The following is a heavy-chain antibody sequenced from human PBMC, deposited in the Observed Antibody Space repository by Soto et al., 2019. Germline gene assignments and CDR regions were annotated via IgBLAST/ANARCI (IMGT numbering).Heavy chain of an antibody. J-gene: IGHJ6*02. CDR2: ISYDGSNK. CDR3: ARVSSAGSDYYYSMDV. V-gene: IGHV3-30-3*01. CDR1: GFTFSSYA. D-gene: IGHD6-19*01. Sequence: QVQLVESGGGVVQPGRSLRLSCAASGFTFSSYAMHWVRQAPGKGLEWVAVISYDGSNKYYADSVKGRFTISRDNSKNTLYLQMNSLRADDTAVYYCARVSSAGSDYYYSMDVWGQGTTVTVSS.